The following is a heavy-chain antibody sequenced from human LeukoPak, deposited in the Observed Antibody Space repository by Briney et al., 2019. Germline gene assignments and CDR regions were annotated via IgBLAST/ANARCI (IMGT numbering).Heavy chain of an antibody. CDR1: GFTVSSNY. V-gene: IGHV3-53*01. D-gene: IGHD3-10*01. Sequence: GGSLRLSCAASGFTVSSNYMSWVRQAPGKGLEWVSVIYSGGSTYYADSVKGRFTISRDNSKNTLYLQMNSLRAEDTAVYYCAKRKTMVRGVIDYWGQGTLVTVSS. CDR2: IYSGGST. J-gene: IGHJ4*02. CDR3: AKRKTMVRGVIDY.